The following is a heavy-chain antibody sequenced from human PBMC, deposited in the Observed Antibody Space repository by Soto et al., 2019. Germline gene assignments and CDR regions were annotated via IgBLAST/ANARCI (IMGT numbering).Heavy chain of an antibody. Sequence: GGSLRLSCAASGFTFSSYGMHWVRQAPGKGLEWVAVIWYDGSNKYYADSVKGRFTISRDNSKNTLYLQMNSLRAEDTAVYYCAREGCPSSSWFKTYYYYGMDVWGQGTTVTVSS. CDR2: IWYDGSNK. D-gene: IGHD6-13*01. V-gene: IGHV3-33*01. CDR1: GFTFSSYG. CDR3: AREGCPSSSWFKTYYYYGMDV. J-gene: IGHJ6*02.